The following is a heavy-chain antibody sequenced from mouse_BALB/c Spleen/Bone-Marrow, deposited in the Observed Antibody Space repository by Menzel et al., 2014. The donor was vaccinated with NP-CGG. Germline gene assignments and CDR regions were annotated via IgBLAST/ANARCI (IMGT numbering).Heavy chain of an antibody. CDR1: GYSFTGYY. CDR3: ESRGEYFDV. V-gene: IGHV1-31*01. CDR2: IYPYNGVS. J-gene: IGHJ1*01. Sequence: EVQGVESGPELVKPGASVKISCKASGYSFTGYYMHWVKQSHGNSLDWIGYIYPYNGVSSYNQKFKGKATLTVDKSSSTAYMEHRSLTSDNSAVYYCESRGEYFDVWGAGTTVTVSP.